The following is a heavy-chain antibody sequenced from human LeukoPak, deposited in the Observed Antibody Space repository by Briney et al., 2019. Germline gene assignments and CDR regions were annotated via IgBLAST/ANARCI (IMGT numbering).Heavy chain of an antibody. J-gene: IGHJ5*02. D-gene: IGHD6-13*01. CDR2: IYTSGSN. CDR3: ARDRGGSSSSWYAMNWFDP. Sequence: SETLSLTCTVSGGSISSYFRSWIRQPAAKGLEWVGWIYTSGSNHYHHSLKHRVTMSVDTSKNQFSLKLSSVTAADTAVDYCARDRGGSSSSWYAMNWFDPWGQGTLVTVSS. V-gene: IGHV4-4*07. CDR1: GGSISSYF.